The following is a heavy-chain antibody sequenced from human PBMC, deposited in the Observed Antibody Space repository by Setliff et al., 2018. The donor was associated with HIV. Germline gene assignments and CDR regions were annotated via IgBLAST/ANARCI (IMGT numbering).Heavy chain of an antibody. J-gene: IGHJ4*02. CDR1: GGSFSGYY. V-gene: IGHV4-34*01. CDR3: ARDSGYYDSSGYYSYSHYFDY. D-gene: IGHD3-22*01. CDR2: INHSGST. Sequence: KPSETLSLTCAVYGGSFSGYYWSWIRQPPGKGLEWIGEINHSGSTNYNPSRKSQVTISVDRSKNQFSLKVNSVTAADTAVYYCARDSGYYDSSGYYSYSHYFDYWGQGTLVTVSS.